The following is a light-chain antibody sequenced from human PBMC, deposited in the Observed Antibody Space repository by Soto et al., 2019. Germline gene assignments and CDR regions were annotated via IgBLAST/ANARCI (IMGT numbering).Light chain of an antibody. V-gene: IGKV3-15*01. J-gene: IGKJ4*01. CDR2: GAS. CDR3: QQFHNWPPLT. Sequence: EIVMTQSPATLSVSPGERAILSCRASQSVSSNLAWYQHKPGQAPRLLTYGASTRATGVPARFSGSGSGTDFTLTISSLQSEDFAVYYCQQFHNWPPLTFGGGTKVEIK. CDR1: QSVSSN.